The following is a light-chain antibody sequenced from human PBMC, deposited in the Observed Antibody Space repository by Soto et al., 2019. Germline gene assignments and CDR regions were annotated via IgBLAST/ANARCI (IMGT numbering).Light chain of an antibody. V-gene: IGLV1-40*01. CDR3: HSYASSLSGYV. Sequence: QSVLTQPPSVSGAPGQKVTISCTGTSSNIGAGYDVHWYQQLPGRAPKLLIFGNTHRPSGVPDRFSCSKSGTSASLAITGLQPEDEADYYCHSYASSLSGYVFGPGTKVTVL. J-gene: IGLJ1*01. CDR1: SSNIGAGYD. CDR2: GNT.